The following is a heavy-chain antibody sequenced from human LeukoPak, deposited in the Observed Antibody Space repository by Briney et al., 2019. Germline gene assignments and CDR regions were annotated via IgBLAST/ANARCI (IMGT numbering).Heavy chain of an antibody. V-gene: IGHV3-30-3*01. CDR3: ARGFNDFWSGSQLEY. D-gene: IGHD3-3*01. CDR2: ISYDGSNK. CDR1: GFTFSSYA. J-gene: IGHJ4*02. Sequence: GGSLRLSCAASGFTFSSYAMHWVRQAPGKGLEWVAVISYDGSNKYYADSVEGRFTISRDNSKSTVYLEINSLRSEDTAIYYCARGFNDFWSGSQLEYWGQGTLVTVSS.